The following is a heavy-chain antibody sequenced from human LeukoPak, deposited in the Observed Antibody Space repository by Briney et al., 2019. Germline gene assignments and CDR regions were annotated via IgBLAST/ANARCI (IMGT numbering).Heavy chain of an antibody. Sequence: GGSLRLSCAASGFTFRRYWMHWVRQAPGKGLVWVSHIDPDGSTATYADSVRGRFTISRDNAKNTLYLQMNSLSAEDTAVYYCARNLYDSGGYYLGLDYWGQGTLVTVSS. D-gene: IGHD3-22*01. CDR2: IDPDGSTA. CDR1: GFTFRRYW. J-gene: IGHJ4*02. V-gene: IGHV3-74*01. CDR3: ARNLYDSGGYYLGLDY.